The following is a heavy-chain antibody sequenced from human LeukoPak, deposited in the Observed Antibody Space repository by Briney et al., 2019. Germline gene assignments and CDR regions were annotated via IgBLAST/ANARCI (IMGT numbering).Heavy chain of an antibody. Sequence: GASVKVSCKASGGTFSIYAISWVRQAPGQGLEWMGGIITMFGTANYAQEFQGRVTITAYESTSTAYMELSSLRSEDTAVYYCARVHHYYGSGSPSPGGWFDPWGQGTLVTVSS. V-gene: IGHV1-69*13. CDR2: IITMFGTA. D-gene: IGHD3-10*01. CDR3: ARVHHYYGSGSPSPGGWFDP. CDR1: GGTFSIYA. J-gene: IGHJ5*02.